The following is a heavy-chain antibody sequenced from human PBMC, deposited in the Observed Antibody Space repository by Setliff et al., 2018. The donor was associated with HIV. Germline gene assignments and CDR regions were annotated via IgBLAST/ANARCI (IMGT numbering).Heavy chain of an antibody. V-gene: IGHV4-59*08. CDR1: GVSITSYY. CDR3: ARWEAAQKAFDI. J-gene: IGHJ3*02. Sequence: SETLSLTCTVSGVSITSYYWNWIRQPPGKGLGRIGYGHYSGNTKQNPSLRSRVTISVDTSKNQLSLTLYSVSAADTAVYYCARWEAAQKAFDIWGHGTMVTVSS. D-gene: IGHD1-26*01. CDR2: GHYSGNT.